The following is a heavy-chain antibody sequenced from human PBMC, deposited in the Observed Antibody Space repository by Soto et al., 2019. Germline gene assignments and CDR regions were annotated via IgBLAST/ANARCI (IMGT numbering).Heavy chain of an antibody. Sequence: EVQLLESGGGLVQPGGSLRLSCAASGITFHSYVMRWIRQAPGKGLEWVSSISGSGDRTYYAGSVKGRFTISRDNSKNTLYLQMDSLRDEDTAMYYCARVALASSGTTYYSDPWGQGTLVTVSS. D-gene: IGHD3-22*01. CDR1: GITFHSYV. V-gene: IGHV3-23*01. CDR3: ARVALASSGTTYYSDP. J-gene: IGHJ5*02. CDR2: ISGSGDRT.